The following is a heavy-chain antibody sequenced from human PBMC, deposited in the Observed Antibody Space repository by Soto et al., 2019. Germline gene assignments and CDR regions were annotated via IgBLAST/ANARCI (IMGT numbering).Heavy chain of an antibody. V-gene: IGHV1-18*01. CDR3: ARVIMIFGVANLGSYFDY. Sequence: GASVKVSCKASGGTFSSYAISWVRQALGQGLEWMGWISPSNGQTIYAQNFHGRVTMTTDTSTATAHMELRSLISDDTAVYYCARVIMIFGVANLGSYFDYWGQGTRVTVSS. D-gene: IGHD3-3*01. CDR2: ISPSNGQT. CDR1: GGTFSSYA. J-gene: IGHJ4*02.